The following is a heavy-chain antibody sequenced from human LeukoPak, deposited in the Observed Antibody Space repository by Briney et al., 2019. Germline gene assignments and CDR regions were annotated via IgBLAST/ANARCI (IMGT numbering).Heavy chain of an antibody. CDR2: IYYSGST. CDR1: GDSISSSSYY. D-gene: IGHD3-22*01. V-gene: IGHV4-39*01. J-gene: IGHJ4*02. CDR3: VRNLGYDSSGYYNYFDY. Sequence: SETLSLTCTVSGDSISSSSYYWGWIRQPPGKGLEWIGSIYYSGSTFHTPSLKSRVTMSVDTSKNQFSLKLSSVTAADTAVYHCVRNLGYDSSGYYNYFDYWGQGTLVTVSS.